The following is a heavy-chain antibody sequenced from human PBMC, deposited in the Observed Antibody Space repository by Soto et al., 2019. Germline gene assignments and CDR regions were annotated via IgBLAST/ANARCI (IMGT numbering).Heavy chain of an antibody. CDR3: ATAGEKTVVSYYYYGMDV. CDR1: GYTLTELS. CDR2: FDPEDGET. J-gene: IGHJ6*02. V-gene: IGHV1-24*01. Sequence: ASVKVSCKVSGYTLTELSMHWVRQAPGKGLEWMGGFDPEDGETIYAQKFQGRVTMTEDTSTDTAYMELSSLRSEDTAVYYCATAGEKTVVSYYYYGMDVWGQGTTVTVSS. D-gene: IGHD2-15*01.